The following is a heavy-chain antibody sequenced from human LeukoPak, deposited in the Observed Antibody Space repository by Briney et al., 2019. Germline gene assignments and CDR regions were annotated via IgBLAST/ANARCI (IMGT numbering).Heavy chain of an antibody. Sequence: ASVKVSCKASGYTFTSYGISWVRQAPGQGLEWMGWISAYNGNTSYAQKLQGRVTMTTDTSTSTAYMELRSLRSDDTAVYYCAISLQHYGSGSYLDFDYWGQGTLVTVSS. D-gene: IGHD3-10*01. CDR3: AISLQHYGSGSYLDFDY. CDR2: ISAYNGNT. V-gene: IGHV1-18*01. J-gene: IGHJ4*02. CDR1: GYTFTSYG.